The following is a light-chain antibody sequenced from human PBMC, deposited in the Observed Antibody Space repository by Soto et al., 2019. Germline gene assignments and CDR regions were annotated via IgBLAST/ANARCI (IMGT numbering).Light chain of an antibody. CDR2: TNN. CDR1: TSNIESHP. CDR3: ASWDDSLNGRL. Sequence: QSVLVQPPSASGTPGQRITISCSGSTSNIESHPVNWFQQVPGAPPKLLIKTNNQRPSGVPDRFSGSKSGASASLAISGLQSEDEGTYYCASWDDSLNGRLFGGGTKLTVL. V-gene: IGLV1-44*01. J-gene: IGLJ3*02.